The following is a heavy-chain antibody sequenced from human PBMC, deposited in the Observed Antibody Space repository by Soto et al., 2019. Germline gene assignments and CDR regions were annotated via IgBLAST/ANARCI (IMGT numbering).Heavy chain of an antibody. CDR3: ARRGSGSYYDY. CDR2: ISGSGGSM. V-gene: IGHV3-23*01. D-gene: IGHD1-26*01. Sequence: EVQLLESGGGLVQPGGSLRLSCAASGFTFSSYAMRWVRQAPGKGLEWVSAISGSGGSMYYADSVKGRFTISRDNSKNTLYLQMNRLRAEDTAVYSCARRGSGSYYDYWGQGTLVTVS. J-gene: IGHJ4*02. CDR1: GFTFSSYA.